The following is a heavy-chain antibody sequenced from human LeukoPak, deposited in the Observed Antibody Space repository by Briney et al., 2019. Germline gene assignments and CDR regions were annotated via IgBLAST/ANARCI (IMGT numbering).Heavy chain of an antibody. CDR3: AELGITMIGGV. J-gene: IGHJ6*04. CDR2: ISSSGSTI. V-gene: IGHV3-48*03. D-gene: IGHD3-10*02. CDR1: GFTFSSYE. Sequence: GGSLRLSCAASGFTFSSYEMNWVRQAPGKGLEWVSYISSSGSTIYYADSVKGRLTISRDNAKNSLYLQMNSLRAEDTAVYYCAELGITMIGGVWGKGTTVTVSS.